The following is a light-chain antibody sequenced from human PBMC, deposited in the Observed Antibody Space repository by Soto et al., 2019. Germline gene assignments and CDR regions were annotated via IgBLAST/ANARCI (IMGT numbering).Light chain of an antibody. Sequence: DIQMTQSPSPLSASVGDRVTITCLASQPINRWLAWYQQKPGKAPKLLIYAASSLHTGVPLRFSGSGSGTDFSLTISSLQPEDFATYYCKQSKSFPLTFGGGTKVDIK. CDR3: KQSKSFPLT. V-gene: IGKV1-12*01. CDR2: AAS. J-gene: IGKJ4*01. CDR1: QPINRW.